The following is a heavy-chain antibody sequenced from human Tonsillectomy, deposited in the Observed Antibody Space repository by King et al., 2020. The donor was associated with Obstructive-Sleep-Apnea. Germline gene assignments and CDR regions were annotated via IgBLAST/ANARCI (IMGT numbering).Heavy chain of an antibody. CDR3: ARARNYYDGEFDT. V-gene: IGHV3-66*01. CDR2: IYSGGST. J-gene: IGHJ5*02. Sequence: VQLVESGEGLVQPGGSLRLSCAASGLTVSSNYMSWVRQAPGKGLEWVSVIYSGGSTYYADSVKGRLTISRDNSKNTLYLQMNSLRVEDTAVYYCARARNYYDGEFDTWGQGTLVTVSS. CDR1: GLTVSSNY. D-gene: IGHD3-16*01.